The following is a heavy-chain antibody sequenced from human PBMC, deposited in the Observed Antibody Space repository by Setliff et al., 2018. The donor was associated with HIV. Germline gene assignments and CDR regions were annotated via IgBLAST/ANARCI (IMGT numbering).Heavy chain of an antibody. Sequence: PSETLSLTCTVSGGSISSYYWSWIRQPPGKGLEWIGYIYYSGSTNYNPSLKSRVTIAVETSKNQFSLKLSSVTAADTAVYDCARGVRGVIIDWYYFDYWGQGTLVTVSS. CDR3: ARGVRGVIIDWYYFDY. CDR2: IYYSGST. V-gene: IGHV4-59*01. J-gene: IGHJ4*02. D-gene: IGHD3-10*01. CDR1: GGSISSYY.